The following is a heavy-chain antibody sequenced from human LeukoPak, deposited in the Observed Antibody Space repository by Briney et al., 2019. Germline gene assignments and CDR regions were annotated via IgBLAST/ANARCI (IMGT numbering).Heavy chain of an antibody. V-gene: IGHV1-69*05. CDR2: IIPIFGTA. J-gene: IGHJ4*02. CDR1: GYTFTSYY. D-gene: IGHD6-19*01. Sequence: GASVKVSCKASGYTFTSYYMHWVRQAPGQGLEWMGRIIPIFGTANYAQKFQGRVTITTDESTSTAYMELRSLRSDDTAIYYCARMMSIPVAGHRPLFDYWGQGTLVTVSS. CDR3: ARMMSIPVAGHRPLFDY.